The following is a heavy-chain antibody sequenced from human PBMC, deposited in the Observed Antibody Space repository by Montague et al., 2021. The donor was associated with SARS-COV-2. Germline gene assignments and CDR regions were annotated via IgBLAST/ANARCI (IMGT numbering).Heavy chain of an antibody. CDR2: IYYSGST. J-gene: IGHJ6*03. CDR1: GGSISSCY. CDR3: ARDSRTDFDWLFPDSGSYYYYMDV. D-gene: IGHD3-9*01. V-gene: IGHV4-59*01. Sequence: SETLSLTYTVSGGSISSCYWSWIRQPPGKGLEWIGYIYYSGSTNYNPSLESRVTISVDTSKNQFSLKLSSVTAADTAAYYCARDSRTDFDWLFPDSGSYYYYMDVWGKGTTVTVSS.